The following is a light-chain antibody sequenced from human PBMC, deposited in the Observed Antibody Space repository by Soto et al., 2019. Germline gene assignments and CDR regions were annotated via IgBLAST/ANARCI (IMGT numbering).Light chain of an antibody. Sequence: QSALTQPASVSGSPGQSITISCTGTSSDVGSYNLVSWYQHHPGKAPKLMIYEGSKRPSGVSSRFSGSKSGNTASLTVSGLQAEDEADYYCSSYAGSNNLNVVFGGGTKLTVL. CDR1: SSDVGSYNL. CDR3: SSYAGSNNLNVV. CDR2: EGS. V-gene: IGLV2-14*02. J-gene: IGLJ2*01.